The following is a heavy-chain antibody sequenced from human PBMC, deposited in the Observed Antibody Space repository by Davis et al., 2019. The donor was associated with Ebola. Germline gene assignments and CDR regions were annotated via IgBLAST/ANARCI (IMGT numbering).Heavy chain of an antibody. Sequence: GESLKIPCAASGFTFSSYWMSWVRQAPGKGLEWVANIKQDGSEKYYVDSVKGRFTISRENAKNSLYLQMNSLRAEDTAVYYCARGEYSSSFLYYYYGMDVWGQGTTVTVSS. CDR1: GFTFSSYW. J-gene: IGHJ6*02. V-gene: IGHV3-7*01. CDR2: IKQDGSEK. CDR3: ARGEYSSSFLYYYYGMDV. D-gene: IGHD6-6*01.